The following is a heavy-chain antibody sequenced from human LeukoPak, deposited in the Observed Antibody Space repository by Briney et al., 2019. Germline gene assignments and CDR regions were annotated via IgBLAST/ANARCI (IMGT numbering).Heavy chain of an antibody. CDR3: AREGVATSPFDY. Sequence: PGGSLRLSCEASGFSFTDYYMGWIRQAPGKGLEWVSSISSSSSYIYYADSVKGRFTISRDNAKNSLYLQMNSLRAEDTAVYYCAREGVATSPFDYWGQGTLVTVSS. CDR2: ISSSSSYI. D-gene: IGHD5-24*01. V-gene: IGHV3-11*06. CDR1: GFSFTDYY. J-gene: IGHJ4*02.